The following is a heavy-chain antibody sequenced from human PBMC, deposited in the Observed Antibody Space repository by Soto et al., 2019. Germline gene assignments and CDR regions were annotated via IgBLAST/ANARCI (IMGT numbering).Heavy chain of an antibody. CDR2: INPSGGST. CDR1: GYTFTSYY. V-gene: IGHV1-46*01. CDR3: ARGTTVETGSY. J-gene: IGHJ4*02. Sequence: ASVKVSCKASGYTFTSYYMHWVRQAPGQGLEWMGIINPSGGSTSYAQKFQDRVTMTTDTSTSTAYVELRSLRSDDTAVYYCARGTTVETGSYWGQGTLVTVSS. D-gene: IGHD4-17*01.